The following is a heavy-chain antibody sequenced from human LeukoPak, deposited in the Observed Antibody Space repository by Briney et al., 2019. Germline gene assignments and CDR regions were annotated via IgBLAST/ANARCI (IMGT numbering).Heavy chain of an antibody. J-gene: IGHJ4*02. V-gene: IGHV3-30*02. CDR2: LRYDATSN. CDR1: GFTFSNYG. D-gene: IGHD3-16*01. Sequence: GGSLRLSCVASGFTFSNYGMHWVRQAPGKGLEWVSFLRYDATSNYYADSVKGRFTISRDNSKNTLYLQMNSLRAEDTAVYYCAKAFMITFGGVTDFDYWGQGTLVTVSS. CDR3: AKAFMITFGGVTDFDY.